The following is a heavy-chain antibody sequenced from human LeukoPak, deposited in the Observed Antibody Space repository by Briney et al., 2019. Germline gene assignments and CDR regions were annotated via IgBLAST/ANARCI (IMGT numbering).Heavy chain of an antibody. Sequence: GGSLRLSCAASGNYWMHWVRQAPGKGLVWVSHINSDGSWTSYADSVKGRFTISKDNAKNTVYLQMNNLRAEDTAVYYCARDETGDFDYWGQGTLVTVSS. CDR1: GNYW. CDR2: INSDGSWT. J-gene: IGHJ4*02. D-gene: IGHD7-27*01. V-gene: IGHV3-74*01. CDR3: ARDETGDFDY.